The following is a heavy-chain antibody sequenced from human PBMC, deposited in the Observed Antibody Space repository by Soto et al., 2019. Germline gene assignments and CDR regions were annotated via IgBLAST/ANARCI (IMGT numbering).Heavy chain of an antibody. J-gene: IGHJ6*02. Sequence: QVQLVESGGGLVKPGGSLRLSCAASGFIFTDYYMGWVRQVPGKGLEWLSYISRSGITRDYADSVKGRFTISRDNPEKTLSLQMHSMRAGDTALYDCVRHKDYSNSVRRMDVWGQGTAVTVSS. CDR1: GFIFTDYY. V-gene: IGHV3-11*01. CDR3: VRHKDYSNSVRRMDV. D-gene: IGHD4-4*01. CDR2: ISRSGITR.